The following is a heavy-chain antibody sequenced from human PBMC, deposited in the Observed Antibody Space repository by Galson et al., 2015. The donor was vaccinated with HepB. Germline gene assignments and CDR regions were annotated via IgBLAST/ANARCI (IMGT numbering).Heavy chain of an antibody. J-gene: IGHJ4*02. Sequence: SVKVSCKASGGTFSSYAISWVRQAPGQGLEWMGGIIPIFGTANYAQTFQGRVTITADESTSTAYMELSSLRSEDTAVYYCAYARCKGDFWSGCPRLYFDYWGQGTLVTVSS. V-gene: IGHV1-69*13. D-gene: IGHD3-3*01. CDR1: GGTFSSYA. CDR2: IIPIFGTA. CDR3: AYARCKGDFWSGCPRLYFDY.